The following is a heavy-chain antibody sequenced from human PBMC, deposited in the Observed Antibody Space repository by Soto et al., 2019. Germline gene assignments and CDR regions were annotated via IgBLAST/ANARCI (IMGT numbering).Heavy chain of an antibody. CDR1: GFTFSSYA. D-gene: IGHD1-26*01. Sequence: QVQLVESGGGVVQPGRSLRLSCAASGFTFSSYAMHWVRQAPGKGLEWVAVISYDGSNKYYADSVKGRFTISRDNSKNTLYLQMNSLRAEDTAVYYCASTAGRAKWELPVDYWGQGTLVTVSS. J-gene: IGHJ4*02. CDR3: ASTAGRAKWELPVDY. V-gene: IGHV3-30-3*01. CDR2: ISYDGSNK.